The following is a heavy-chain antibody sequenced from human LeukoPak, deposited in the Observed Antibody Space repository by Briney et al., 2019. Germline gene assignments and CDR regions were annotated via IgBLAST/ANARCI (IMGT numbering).Heavy chain of an antibody. D-gene: IGHD3-10*02. V-gene: IGHV3-30*04. J-gene: IGHJ4*02. CDR1: GFVFTGYA. CDR2: ISYDGSNK. Sequence: GRSLRLSCVASGFVFTGYALHWVRQAPGKGPEWVAVISYDGSNKYYADSVKGRFTISRDNSKNTLYLQMNSLRAEDTAVYYCAKDSSMFHWGQGTLVTVSS. CDR3: AKDSSMFH.